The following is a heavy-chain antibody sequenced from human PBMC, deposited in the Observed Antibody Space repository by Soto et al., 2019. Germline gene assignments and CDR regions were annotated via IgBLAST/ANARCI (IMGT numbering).Heavy chain of an antibody. Sequence: PSETLSLTCTVSGGSISSSSYYWGWIRQPPGKGLEWIGSIYYSGSTYYNPSLKSRVTISVDTSKNQFSLKLSSVTAADTAVYYCARQDIVVVVATNTFDYWGQGTLVTVSS. CDR1: GGSISSSSYY. J-gene: IGHJ4*02. V-gene: IGHV4-39*01. CDR3: ARQDIVVVVATNTFDY. CDR2: IYYSGST. D-gene: IGHD2-15*01.